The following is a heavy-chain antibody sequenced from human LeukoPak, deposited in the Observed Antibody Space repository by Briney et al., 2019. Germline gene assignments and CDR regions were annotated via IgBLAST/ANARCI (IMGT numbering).Heavy chain of an antibody. Sequence: GGSLRLSCAASGFTFSSYSMNWVRQAPGKGLEWVAVISYDGSNKYYADSVKGRFTISRDNSKNTLYLQMNSLRAEDTAVYYCAKDVEGGGGYDRVGFDYWGQGTLVTVSS. CDR3: AKDVEGGGGYDRVGFDY. V-gene: IGHV3-30*18. J-gene: IGHJ4*02. CDR1: GFTFSSYS. CDR2: ISYDGSNK. D-gene: IGHD5-12*01.